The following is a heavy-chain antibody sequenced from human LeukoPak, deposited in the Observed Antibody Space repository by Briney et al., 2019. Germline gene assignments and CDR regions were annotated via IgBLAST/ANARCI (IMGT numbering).Heavy chain of an antibody. CDR2: ITWNSDSL. CDR3: TRDGGSAMPFDY. Sequence: GRSLRLSCAASGFTFDDYAMHWVRQAPGKGLEWVSGITWNSDSLGYADSVKGRFTISRDNAKNSLYLQMNSLRAEDTAVYYCTRDGGSAMPFDYWGQGTLVTVSS. CDR1: GFTFDDYA. J-gene: IGHJ4*02. D-gene: IGHD2-2*01. V-gene: IGHV3-9*01.